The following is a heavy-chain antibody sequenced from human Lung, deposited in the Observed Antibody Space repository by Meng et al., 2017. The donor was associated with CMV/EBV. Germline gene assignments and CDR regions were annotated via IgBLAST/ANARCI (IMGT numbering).Heavy chain of an antibody. Sequence: ASVKVSCKASGYTFTAHYFHWVRQAPGQGLEWMGWIHPHRGDTNYAQQFQGRVTLTRDTSINTGYMELTRLTSDDTAVYYCARDNNWVRDYWGQGTLVTVSS. D-gene: IGHD1-1*01. CDR3: ARDNNWVRDY. J-gene: IGHJ4*02. V-gene: IGHV1-2*02. CDR1: GYTFTAHY. CDR2: IHPHRGDT.